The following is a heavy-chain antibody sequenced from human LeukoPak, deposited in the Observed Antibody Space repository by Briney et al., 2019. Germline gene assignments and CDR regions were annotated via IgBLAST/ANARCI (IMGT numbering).Heavy chain of an antibody. J-gene: IGHJ4*02. V-gene: IGHV3-48*03. CDR1: GFTFSSYE. Sequence: GGSLRLSCAASGFTFSSYEMNWVRQAPGKGLEWVSYISSSGSTTYYADSVKGRFTISRDNAKNSLYPQMNSLRAEDTAVYYCAREGFTLDYWGQGTLVTVSS. CDR2: ISSSGSTT. CDR3: AREGFTLDY.